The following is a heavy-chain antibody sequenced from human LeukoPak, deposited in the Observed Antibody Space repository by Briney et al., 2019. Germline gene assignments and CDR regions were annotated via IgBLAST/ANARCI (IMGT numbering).Heavy chain of an antibody. V-gene: IGHV4-61*01. CDR1: GGSVSSGSYF. D-gene: IGHD6-13*01. Sequence: SETLSLTCTVSGGSVSSGSYFWSWIQQPPGKGREWIGFIYYNGNTKSSPSLKSQLTISGDKPKSQLTLKLTTVTAADAAVYKRARGYRSSSYQVDYWGQGTLVTVSS. J-gene: IGHJ4*02. CDR3: ARGYRSSSYQVDY. CDR2: IYYNGNT.